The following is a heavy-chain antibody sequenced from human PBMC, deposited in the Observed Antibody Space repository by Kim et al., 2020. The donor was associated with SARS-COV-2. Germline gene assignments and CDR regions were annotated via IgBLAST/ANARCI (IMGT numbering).Heavy chain of an antibody. CDR2: IYYSGSS. V-gene: IGHV4-59*08. CDR3: ARVRGYRHERNYYHYMAV. CDR1: GDSFSTYY. Sequence: SETLSLTCTLSGDSFSTYYWSWIRQAPGKGPEWIGYIYYSGSSNYKSSLRSRVTISIDTSKNQFSLKLTSVTAADTAVYYCARVRGYRHERNYYHYMAV. J-gene: IGHJ6*03. D-gene: IGHD3-10*01.